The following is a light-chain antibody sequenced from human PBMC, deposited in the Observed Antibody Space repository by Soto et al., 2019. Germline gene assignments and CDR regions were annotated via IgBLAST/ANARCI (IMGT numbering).Light chain of an antibody. CDR2: AAS. V-gene: IGKV1-39*01. CDR3: QQFKHYVT. J-gene: IGKJ5*01. Sequence: VQVPQSTSSLPASVGDRVSFTCQASQDIGNCLSWYQQRPGKAPELLIYAASNLQSGVPSRFSVSGSETDFTLTTTSLEPEDFAPYNWQQFKHYVTFGQGTRLEIK. CDR1: QDIGNC.